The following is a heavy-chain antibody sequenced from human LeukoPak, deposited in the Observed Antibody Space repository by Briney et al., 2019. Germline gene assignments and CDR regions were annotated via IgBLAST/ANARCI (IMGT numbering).Heavy chain of an antibody. CDR1: GFIFNNYG. CDR3: AKDVRSGYFDS. Sequence: PGGSLRLSCAASGFIFNNYGMRWVRQAPGRGLEWVAVIYSDGSKQNYADSVKGRFTISRDDSKNTVYLQMDSLRADDTAVYYCAKDVRSGYFDSWGQGTLVTVSS. V-gene: IGHV3-33*06. D-gene: IGHD3-22*01. CDR2: IYSDGSKQ. J-gene: IGHJ4*02.